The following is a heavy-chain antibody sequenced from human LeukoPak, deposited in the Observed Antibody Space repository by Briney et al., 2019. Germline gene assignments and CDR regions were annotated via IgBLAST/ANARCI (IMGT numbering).Heavy chain of an antibody. CDR2: IYWNDDK. V-gene: IGHV2-5*01. Sequence: SGPTLVNPTQTLTLTCTFSGFSLSTSGVGVGWIRQPPGKALEWLALIYWNDDKRYSPSLQSRLTITKDTSKNQVVLTMTNMDPVGTATYYCAHSPYCSGGSCYSDCWGQGTLVTVSS. CDR3: AHSPYCSGGSCYSDC. D-gene: IGHD2-15*01. CDR1: GFSLSTSGVG. J-gene: IGHJ4*02.